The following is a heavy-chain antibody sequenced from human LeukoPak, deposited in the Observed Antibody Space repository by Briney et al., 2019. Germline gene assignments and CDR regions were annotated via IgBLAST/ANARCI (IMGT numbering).Heavy chain of an antibody. CDR2: INWNGGST. CDR3: AREVTYYDFWSGYPDY. D-gene: IGHD3-3*01. V-gene: IGHV3-20*04. CDR1: GFTFDDYG. Sequence: GGSLRLSCAASGFTFDDYGMSWVRQAPGKGLEWVSGINWNGGSTGYADSVKGRFTISRDNAKNPLYLQMNSLRAEDTALYYCAREVTYYDFWSGYPDYWGQGTLVTVSS. J-gene: IGHJ4*02.